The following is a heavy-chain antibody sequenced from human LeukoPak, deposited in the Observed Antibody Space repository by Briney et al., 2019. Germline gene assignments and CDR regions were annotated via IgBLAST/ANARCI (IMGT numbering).Heavy chain of an antibody. V-gene: IGHV3-21*01. Sequence: GGSLRLSCAASGFTFSSYSMNWVRQAPEKGLEWVSSISSSSSYIYYADSVKGRFTISRDNAKNSLYLQMNSLRAEDTAVYYCARDASMITFGGVIVSPDWYFDLWGRGTLVTVSS. CDR2: ISSSSSYI. J-gene: IGHJ2*01. CDR3: ARDASMITFGGVIVSPDWYFDL. CDR1: GFTFSSYS. D-gene: IGHD3-16*02.